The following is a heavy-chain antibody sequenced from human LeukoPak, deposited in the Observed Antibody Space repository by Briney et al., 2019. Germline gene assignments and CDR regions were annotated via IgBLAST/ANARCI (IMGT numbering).Heavy chain of an antibody. CDR1: GGSISSGGYY. CDR2: IYYSGST. D-gene: IGHD2-2*01. Sequence: SETLSLTYTVSGGSISSGGYYWSWIRQHPGKGLEWIGYIYYSGSTYYNPSLKSRVTISVDTSKNQFSLKLSSVTAADTAVYYCARSGPAAIRSLYYYYGMDVWGKGTTVTVSS. V-gene: IGHV4-31*03. J-gene: IGHJ6*04. CDR3: ARSGPAAIRSLYYYYGMDV.